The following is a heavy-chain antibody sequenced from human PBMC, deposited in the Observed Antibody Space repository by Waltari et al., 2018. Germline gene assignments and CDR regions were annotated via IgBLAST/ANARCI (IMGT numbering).Heavy chain of an antibody. D-gene: IGHD5-12*01. J-gene: IGHJ4*02. V-gene: IGHV4-38-2*02. CDR2: IYHSGST. CDR1: GYSISSGYY. CDR3: ARNGYSGYDYLFPFDY. Sequence: QVQLQESGPGLVKPSETLSLTCTVSGYSISSGYYWGWIRQPPGKGLEWIGSIYHSGSTYYNPSLKSRVTISVDTSKNQFSLKLSSVTAADTAVYYCARNGYSGYDYLFPFDYWGQGTLVTVSS.